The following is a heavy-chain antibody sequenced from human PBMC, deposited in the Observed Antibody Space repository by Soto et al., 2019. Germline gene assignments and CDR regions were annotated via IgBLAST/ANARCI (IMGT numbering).Heavy chain of an antibody. CDR3: ARAGGYCSGGSCCNYYMDV. J-gene: IGHJ6*03. Sequence: GGSLRLSCAASGFTFSNYGMHWVRQAPGKGLEWVAVIWYDGSNNYYADSVKGRFTISRDNSKNTLYLQMNSLRAEDTAVYYCARAGGYCSGGSCCNYYMDVWGKGTTVTVSS. CDR1: GFTFSNYG. CDR2: IWYDGSNN. V-gene: IGHV3-33*01. D-gene: IGHD2-15*01.